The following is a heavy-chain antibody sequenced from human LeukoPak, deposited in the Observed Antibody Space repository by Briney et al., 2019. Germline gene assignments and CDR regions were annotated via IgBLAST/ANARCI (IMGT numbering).Heavy chain of an antibody. D-gene: IGHD5-18*01. V-gene: IGHV3-23*01. CDR1: GFTFSSYA. J-gene: IGHJ4*02. CDR2: ISGSGGST. CDR3: AKDQVYSYGYMDY. Sequence: GGSLRLSCAASGFTFSSYAMSWVRQAPGEGLEWVSAISGSGGSTYYADSVKGRFTISRDNSKNTLYLQMNSLRAEDTAVYYCAKDQVYSYGYMDYWGQGTLVTVSS.